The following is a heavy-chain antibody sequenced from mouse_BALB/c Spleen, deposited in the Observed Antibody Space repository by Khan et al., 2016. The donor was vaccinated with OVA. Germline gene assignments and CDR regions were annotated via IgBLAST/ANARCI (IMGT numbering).Heavy chain of an antibody. CDR3: GRELRLGGFAY. V-gene: IGHV2-6-7*01. CDR1: GFSLTDYG. Sequence: QMQLEESGPGLVAPSPNLSISCTASGFSLTDYGVNWVRQTPGKGLEWLGMIWGDGSTDYNSALKSRLSICKDNSKSQVFLKKNSLHTDDAARVYCGRELRLGGFAYWGQGTMVTVSA. D-gene: IGHD1-2*01. J-gene: IGHJ3*01. CDR2: IWGDGST.